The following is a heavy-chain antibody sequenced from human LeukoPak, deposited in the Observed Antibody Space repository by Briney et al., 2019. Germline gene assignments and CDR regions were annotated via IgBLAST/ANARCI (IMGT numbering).Heavy chain of an antibody. CDR1: GGSISSYY. J-gene: IGHJ6*02. Sequence: PSETLSLTCTVSGGSISSYYRTWIRQPPGKGLECIGYIYYIGSTNYNPSLKSRVTISVDTSKNQFSLKLSSLTAADTAVYYCARLLRGGNYYGMDVWGQGTTVTVSS. CDR3: ARLLRGGNYYGMDV. V-gene: IGHV4-59*01. D-gene: IGHD2-15*01. CDR2: IYYIGST.